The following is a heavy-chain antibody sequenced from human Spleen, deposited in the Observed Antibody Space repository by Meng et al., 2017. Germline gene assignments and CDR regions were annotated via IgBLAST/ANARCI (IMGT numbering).Heavy chain of an antibody. CDR1: GYTFTSYD. Sequence: ASVKVSCKASGYTFTSYDINWVRQATGQGLEWMGWMNPNSGNTGYAQKFQGRVTMTRNTSISTAYMELSSLRSEDTAVYYCARAIAAAGTKVDPWGQGTLVTVSS. V-gene: IGHV1-8*01. D-gene: IGHD6-13*01. CDR3: ARAIAAAGTKVDP. J-gene: IGHJ5*02. CDR2: MNPNSGNT.